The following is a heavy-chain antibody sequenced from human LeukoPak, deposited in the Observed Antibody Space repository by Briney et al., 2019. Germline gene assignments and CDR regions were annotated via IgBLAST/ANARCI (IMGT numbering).Heavy chain of an antibody. Sequence: PSETLSLSCAVYGGSFSGYYWSWIRQPPGKGLEWIGEINHSGSTNYNPSLKSRVTISVDTSKNQFSLKLSSVTAADTAVYYCARLGYCSSTSCYRIYDYWGQGTLVTVSS. J-gene: IGHJ4*02. V-gene: IGHV4-34*01. CDR2: INHSGST. CDR1: GGSFSGYY. D-gene: IGHD2-2*01. CDR3: ARLGYCSSTSCYRIYDY.